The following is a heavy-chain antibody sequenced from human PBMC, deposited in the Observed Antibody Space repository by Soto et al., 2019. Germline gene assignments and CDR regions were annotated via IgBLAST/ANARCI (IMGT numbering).Heavy chain of an antibody. CDR3: AKVRNGAFQY. V-gene: IGHV4-31*03. D-gene: IGHD3-10*01. J-gene: IGHJ1*01. CDR2: IHYGGRT. CDR1: GGSISGGGYY. Sequence: SETLSLTCTVSGGSISGGGYYWSWIRQHPGKGLEWIGNIHYGGRTYYNPSLMSRLAMSMDTAEHQFSLNLTYVAAADTAAYYCAKVRNGAFQYWGQGALVTVS.